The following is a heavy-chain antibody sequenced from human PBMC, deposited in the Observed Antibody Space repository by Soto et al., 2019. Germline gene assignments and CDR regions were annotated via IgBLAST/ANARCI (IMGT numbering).Heavy chain of an antibody. V-gene: IGHV3-33*01. CDR1: GFTFSSYG. CDR2: IWYDGSNK. CDR3: ARGAVGSSPEVYFDY. Sequence: GGSLRLSCAASGFTFSSYGMHWVRQAPGKGLEWVAVIWYDGSNKYYADSVKGRFTISRDNSKNTLYLQMNSLRAEDTAVYYCARGAVGSSPEVYFDYWGQGT. J-gene: IGHJ4*02. D-gene: IGHD6-6*01.